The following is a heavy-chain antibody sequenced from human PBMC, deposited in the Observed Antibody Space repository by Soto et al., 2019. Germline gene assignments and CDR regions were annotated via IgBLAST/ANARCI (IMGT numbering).Heavy chain of an antibody. CDR2: ISYDGSNK. D-gene: IGHD3-3*01. Sequence: QVQLVESGGGVVQPGRSLRLSCAGSGFTFSSYAMHWVRQAPGKGLEWVAVISYDGSNKYYADSVKGRFTISRDNSKNTLYLQMNSLRAEDTAVYYCARSYDYDFWSGYYNAYYGMDVWGQGTTVTVSS. CDR3: ARSYDYDFWSGYYNAYYGMDV. J-gene: IGHJ6*02. CDR1: GFTFSSYA. V-gene: IGHV3-30-3*01.